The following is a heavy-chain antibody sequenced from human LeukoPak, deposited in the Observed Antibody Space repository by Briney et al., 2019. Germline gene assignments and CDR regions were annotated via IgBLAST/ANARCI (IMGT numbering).Heavy chain of an antibody. D-gene: IGHD3-10*01. V-gene: IGHV4-39*01. Sequence: SETLSLTCTVSGGSIRSSGYYWGWIRQPPGKGLEWIGTIYNSGSTYYNPSLNSRVTISVDTSKNQFSLKLSSVTAADTAVYYCARTGNTAVPPYFDYWGQGALVTASS. CDR3: ARTGNTAVPPYFDY. J-gene: IGHJ4*02. CDR1: GGSIRSSGYY. CDR2: IYNSGST.